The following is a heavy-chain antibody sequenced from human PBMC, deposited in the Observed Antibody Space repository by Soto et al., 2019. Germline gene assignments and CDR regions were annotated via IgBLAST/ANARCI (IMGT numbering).Heavy chain of an antibody. J-gene: IGHJ4*02. Sequence: PVGSLRLSCAASGFTFSSYWMSWVRQAPGKGLEWVANIKQDGSEKYYVDSVKGRFTISRDNAKNSLYLQMNSLRAEDTAVYYCARDPLNYYDSSGFDYWGQGTLVTVSS. V-gene: IGHV3-7*03. CDR3: ARDPLNYYDSSGFDY. D-gene: IGHD3-22*01. CDR1: GFTFSSYW. CDR2: IKQDGSEK.